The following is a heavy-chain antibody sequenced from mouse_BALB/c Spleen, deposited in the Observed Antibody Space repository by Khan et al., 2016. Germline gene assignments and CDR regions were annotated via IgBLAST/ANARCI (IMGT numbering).Heavy chain of an antibody. V-gene: IGHV3-6*02. D-gene: IGHD1-1*01. CDR3: ARGGSSSWFAY. Sequence: EVQLQESGPGLVKPSQSLSLTCSVTGYSITSGYFWNWIRQFPGNKLEWMGNISYDGSTNYNPSLKNRISITRDTSKNTFFLKLNSVNSEDTATXYCARGGSSSWFAYWGQGTLVTVSA. J-gene: IGHJ3*01. CDR1: GYSITSGYF. CDR2: ISYDGST.